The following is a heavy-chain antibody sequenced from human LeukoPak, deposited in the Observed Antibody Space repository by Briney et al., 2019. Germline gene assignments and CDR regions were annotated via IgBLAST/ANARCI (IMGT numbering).Heavy chain of an antibody. V-gene: IGHV5-51*01. Sequence: GESLKISCQGSGYTFTSYWIGWVRQMPVRGLEWVGSIYPGDSDTKYSPSFQGQVTISVDKSTNTAYLQWTSLKASDTAMYYCARAPSLGYYDSSGYYGYWGQGTLVTVSS. CDR2: IYPGDSDT. D-gene: IGHD3-22*01. CDR3: ARAPSLGYYDSSGYYGY. CDR1: GYTFTSYW. J-gene: IGHJ4*02.